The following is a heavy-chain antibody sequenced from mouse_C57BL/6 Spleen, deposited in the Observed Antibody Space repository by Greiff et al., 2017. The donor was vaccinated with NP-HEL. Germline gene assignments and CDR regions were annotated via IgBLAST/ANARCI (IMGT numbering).Heavy chain of an antibody. CDR3: VGSMDY. J-gene: IGHJ4*01. CDR1: GFSFNTYA. V-gene: IGHV10-1*01. Sequence: EVHLVESGGGLVQPKGSLKFSCAASGFSFNTYAMNWVRQAPGKGLEWVARIRSKSNNYETYYAASGKDRFTIARDDSESMLYLQRNNLKTEDTAMYYCVGSMDYWGQGTSVTVSS. CDR2: IRSKSNNYET.